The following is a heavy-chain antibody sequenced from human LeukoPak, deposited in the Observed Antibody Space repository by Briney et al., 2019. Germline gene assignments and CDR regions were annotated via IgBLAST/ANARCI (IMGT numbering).Heavy chain of an antibody. CDR1: GFTFGDYG. J-gene: IGHJ6*03. D-gene: IGHD6-6*01. V-gene: IGHV3-9*01. CDR3: ARGMTRAARLLLPHYYYMGV. Sequence: GGSLRLSCAASGFTFGDYGLHWVRQAPGKGLEWVSGISWNSGIIGYADSVKGRFTISRDNPKNLLFLQINSLRAEDTAVYYCARGMTRAARLLLPHYYYMGVWGKGTTVTVSS. CDR2: ISWNSGII.